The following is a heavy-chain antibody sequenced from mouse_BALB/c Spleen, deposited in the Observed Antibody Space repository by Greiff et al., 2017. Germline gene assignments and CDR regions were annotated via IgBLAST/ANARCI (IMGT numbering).Heavy chain of an antibody. Sequence: EVKVVESGGGLVQPGGSRKLSCAASGFTFSSFGMHWVRQPLEKGLVWVAYISSGSSTIYYADTVKGRITIPRDNPKNTLFLQMTRLRSEDTAMYYCARSGGSYAMDYWGQGTSVTVSS. J-gene: IGHJ4*01. V-gene: IGHV5-17*02. CDR2: ISSGSSTI. CDR1: GFTFSSFG. D-gene: IGHD3-1*01. CDR3: ARSGGSYAMDY.